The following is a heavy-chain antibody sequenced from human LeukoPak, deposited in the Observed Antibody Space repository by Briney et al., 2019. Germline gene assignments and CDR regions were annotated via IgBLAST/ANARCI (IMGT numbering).Heavy chain of an antibody. V-gene: IGHV1-2*02. J-gene: IGHJ4*02. CDR2: INPNSGGT. CDR3: ARGYCSGGSCYVFDY. Sequence: ASVKVSCKASGYTFTGYYMHWVRQAPGQGLEWMGWINPNSGGTNYAQKFQGRVTMTRDTSISTAYMELSRLRSDDTAMYYCARGYCSGGSCYVFDYWGQGTLVTVSS. D-gene: IGHD2-15*01. CDR1: GYTFTGYY.